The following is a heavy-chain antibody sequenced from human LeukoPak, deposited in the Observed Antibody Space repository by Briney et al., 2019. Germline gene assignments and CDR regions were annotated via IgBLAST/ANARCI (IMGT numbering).Heavy chain of an antibody. Sequence: GGSLRLSCAASGFSFSYFGMHWVRQAPGKGLEWVAFIQSDGNIQYYEDSMKGRFTISRDNSRKTVDLQMSSLRLEDTAIYLCARDGVASTDHWGQGTLVTVSS. D-gene: IGHD5-12*01. CDR1: GFSFSYFG. J-gene: IGHJ4*02. CDR2: IQSDGNIQ. CDR3: ARDGVASTDH. V-gene: IGHV3-30*02.